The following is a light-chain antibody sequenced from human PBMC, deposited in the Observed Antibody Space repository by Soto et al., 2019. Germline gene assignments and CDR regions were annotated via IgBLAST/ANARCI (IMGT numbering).Light chain of an antibody. CDR3: QQYNNGTSAWT. CDR2: GAS. V-gene: IGKV3-15*01. Sequence: EIVMTQSPATLSLSPGERATLSCRASQSVSSNLSCYQQQPPQAPRLLIYGASTRATGIPARFRGSGCGTEITLTLSSRQSEAVAVDVCQQYNNGTSAWTFGQGTKVEIK. J-gene: IGKJ1*01. CDR1: QSVSSN.